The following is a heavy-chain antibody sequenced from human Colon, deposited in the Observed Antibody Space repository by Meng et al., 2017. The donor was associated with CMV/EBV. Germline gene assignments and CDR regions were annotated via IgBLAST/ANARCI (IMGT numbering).Heavy chain of an antibody. CDR3: ARGGIIEV. CDR2: INPNTGIP. D-gene: IGHD3-16*01. V-gene: IGHV7-4-1*02. CDR1: GYTFTSYS. J-gene: IGHJ4*02. Sequence: NVSCKASGYTFTSYSMNWVRQAPGQGLEWMGWINPNTGIPMYAQGFTGRFVFSLDTSVTTAYLQINNLKAEDTAVYYCARGGIIEVWGQGTLVTVSS.